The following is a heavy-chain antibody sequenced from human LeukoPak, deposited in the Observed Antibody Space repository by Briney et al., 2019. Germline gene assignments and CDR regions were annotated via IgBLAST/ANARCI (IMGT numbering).Heavy chain of an antibody. CDR3: TRSLGVVIHGGMDV. V-gene: IGHV4-59*01. CDR1: GDSISSYH. D-gene: IGHD3-3*01. Sequence: SETLPLTCTVSGDSISSYHWSWIRQPPGKGLEWIGHIYYTGSTSYNPSLKSRVTISLDTSKNQFSLKLSSVTAADTAVYYCTRSLGVVIHGGMDVWGQGTTVTVSS. CDR2: IYYTGST. J-gene: IGHJ6*02.